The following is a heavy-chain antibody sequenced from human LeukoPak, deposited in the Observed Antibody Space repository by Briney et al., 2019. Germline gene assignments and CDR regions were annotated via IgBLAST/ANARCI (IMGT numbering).Heavy chain of an antibody. D-gene: IGHD3-10*01. J-gene: IGHJ6*02. Sequence: GGSLRLSCAASGFTFSSYAMHWVRQAPGKGLEWVAVISYDGSNKYYADSVKGRFTISRDNSKNTLYLQMNSLRAEDTAVYYCARGRGEMTLNGMDVWGQGTTVTVSS. CDR3: ARGRGEMTLNGMDV. CDR1: GFTFSSYA. CDR2: ISYDGSNK. V-gene: IGHV3-30*04.